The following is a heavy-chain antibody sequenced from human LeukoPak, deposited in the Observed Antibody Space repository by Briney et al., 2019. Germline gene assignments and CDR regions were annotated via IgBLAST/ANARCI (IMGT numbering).Heavy chain of an antibody. J-gene: IGHJ6*02. CDR3: ARGLGLDV. CDR2: INPTSGT. CDR1: GYTFTGYY. Sequence: ASLTVSCKSSGYTFTGYYLHWVRQAPGQGLEWMGWINPTSGTNYAQKFQGRVTMTRDTSISTAYMELSRLTSDDTAVYYCARGLGLDVWGQGTTVTVSS. V-gene: IGHV1-2*02.